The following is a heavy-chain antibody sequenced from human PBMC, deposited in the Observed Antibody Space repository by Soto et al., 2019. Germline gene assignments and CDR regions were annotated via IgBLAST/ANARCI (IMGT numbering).Heavy chain of an antibody. CDR1: GGSISSTIYY. D-gene: IGHD5-18*01. CDR2: IYYSGST. Sequence: NHSETLSLTCTVSGGSISSTIYYWGWIPQPPGKGLEWIGRIYYSGSTYYNPSLKSRVTISVDTSKNQFSLKLSSVTAADTAVYYCARVCGIQLWGYYFDYSGQGTLVTVSS. CDR3: ARVCGIQLWGYYFDY. V-gene: IGHV4-39*01. J-gene: IGHJ4*02.